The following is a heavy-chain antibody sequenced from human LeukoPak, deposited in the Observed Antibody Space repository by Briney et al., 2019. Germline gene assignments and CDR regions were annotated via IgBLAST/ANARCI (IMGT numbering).Heavy chain of an antibody. J-gene: IGHJ6*02. D-gene: IGHD6-6*01. CDR3: AKEIAARRDYYYYYGMDV. V-gene: IGHV3-9*01. Sequence: GRSLRLSCAASGFTFDDYAMHWVRQAPGKGLEWVSGISWNSGSIGYADSVKGRFTISRDNAKNSLYLQMNSLRAEDTALYYCAKEIAARRDYYYYYGMDVWGQGTTVTVSS. CDR1: GFTFDDYA. CDR2: ISWNSGSI.